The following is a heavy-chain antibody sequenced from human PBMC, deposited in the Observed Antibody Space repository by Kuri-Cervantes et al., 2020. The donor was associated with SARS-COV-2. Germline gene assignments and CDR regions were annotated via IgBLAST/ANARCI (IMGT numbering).Heavy chain of an antibody. CDR1: GYTFTSYA. J-gene: IGHJ4*02. CDR3: ATTSGYCSGGSCHGKY. D-gene: IGHD2-15*01. CDR2: INAGNGNT. Sequence: ASVKVSCKASGYTFTSYAMHWVRQAPGQRLEWMGWINAGNGNTKYSQKFQGRVTITRDTSASTAYMELSSLRSEDTAVYYCATTSGYCSGGSCHGKYWGQGTLVTVSS. V-gene: IGHV1-3*01.